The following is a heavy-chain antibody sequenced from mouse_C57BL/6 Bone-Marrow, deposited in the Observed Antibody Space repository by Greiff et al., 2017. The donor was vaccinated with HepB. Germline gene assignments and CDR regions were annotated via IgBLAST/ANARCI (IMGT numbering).Heavy chain of an antibody. V-gene: IGHV5-4*03. CDR1: GFTFSSYA. CDR2: ISDGGSYT. D-gene: IGHD1-1*01. CDR3: ARAPYYYGSSPYWYCDV. J-gene: IGHJ1*03. Sequence: EVKLVESGGGLVKPGGSLKLSCAASGFTFSSYAMSWVRQTPEKRLEWVATISDGGSYTYYPDNVKGRFTISRDNAKNNLYLQMSHLKSEDTAMYYCARAPYYYGSSPYWYCDVWGTGTTVTVSA.